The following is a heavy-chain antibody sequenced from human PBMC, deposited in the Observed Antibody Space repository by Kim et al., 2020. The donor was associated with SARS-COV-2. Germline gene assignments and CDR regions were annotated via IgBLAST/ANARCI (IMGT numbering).Heavy chain of an antibody. CDR3: ARALDMGGGFGELLDAFDI. Sequence: GGSLRLSRAASGFTVSSNYMSWVRQAPGKGLEWVSVIYSGGSTYYADSVKGRFTISRDNSKNTLYLQMNSLRAEDTAVYYCARALDMGGGFGELLDAFDIWGQGTMVTVSS. V-gene: IGHV3-53*01. J-gene: IGHJ3*02. D-gene: IGHD3-10*01. CDR2: IYSGGST. CDR1: GFTVSSNY.